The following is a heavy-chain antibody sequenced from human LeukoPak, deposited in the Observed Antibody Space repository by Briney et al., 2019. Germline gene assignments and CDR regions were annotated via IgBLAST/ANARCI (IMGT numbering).Heavy chain of an antibody. D-gene: IGHD6-13*01. V-gene: IGHV1-18*01. CDR3: ARAYSSWYGGYFDY. CDR1: GYTFTSYG. Sequence: VASVKVSCKASGYTFTSYGISWVRQAPGQGLEWMGWISAYNGNTNYAQKLQGRVTMTTNTSTSTAYMELRSLRSDDTAVYYCARAYSSWYGGYFDYWGQGTLVTVSS. J-gene: IGHJ4*02. CDR2: ISAYNGNT.